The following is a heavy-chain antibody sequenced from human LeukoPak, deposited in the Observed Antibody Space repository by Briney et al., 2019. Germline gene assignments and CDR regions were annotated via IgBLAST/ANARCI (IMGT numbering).Heavy chain of an antibody. CDR3: ARGYCSGGNCYHDYYYYYYMDV. Sequence: GGSLRLSCAASGFTFSDYYMSWIRQAPGKGLEWVSYISSSGSTIYYADSVKGRFTISRDNAKNSLYLQMNSLRAEDTAVYYCARGYCSGGNCYHDYYYYYYMDVWGKGTTVTVSS. J-gene: IGHJ6*03. V-gene: IGHV3-11*01. D-gene: IGHD2-15*01. CDR2: ISSSGSTI. CDR1: GFTFSDYY.